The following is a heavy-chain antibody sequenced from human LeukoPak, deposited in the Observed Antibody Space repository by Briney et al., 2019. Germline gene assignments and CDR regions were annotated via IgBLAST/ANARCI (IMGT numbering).Heavy chain of an antibody. V-gene: IGHV4-39*07. CDR3: ARESSSSFSYYYYMDV. CDR2: IYYSGST. D-gene: IGHD6-6*01. J-gene: IGHJ6*03. CDR1: GGSISSTIYY. Sequence: PSETLSLTCAVSGGSISSTIYYWGWIRQPPGKGLEWIGSIYYSGSTNYNPSLKSRVTISVDTSKNQFSLKLSSVTAADTAVYYCARESSSSFSYYYYMDVWGKGTTVTVSS.